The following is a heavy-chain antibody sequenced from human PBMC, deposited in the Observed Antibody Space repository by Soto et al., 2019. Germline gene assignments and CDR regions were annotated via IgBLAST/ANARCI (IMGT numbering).Heavy chain of an antibody. J-gene: IGHJ4*02. D-gene: IGHD2-21*01. CDR1: GGTLTKNA. CDR2: LIPIFGTP. V-gene: IGHV1-69*12. Sequence: QGQLVQSGAEVKEPGSSVRVSCKTSGGTLTKNAISWVRQAPGQGLEWMGGLIPIFGTPTYTQKFQGRVTITADESTNTVHVDLTSLRSEDPAFDYCEVRRIYCGGSPCPPADYWGQGTLVTVSS. CDR3: EVRRIYCGGSPCPPADY.